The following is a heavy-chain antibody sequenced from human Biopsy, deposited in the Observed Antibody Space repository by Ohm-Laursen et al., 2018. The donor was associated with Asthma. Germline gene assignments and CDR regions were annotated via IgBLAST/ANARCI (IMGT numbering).Heavy chain of an antibody. J-gene: IGHJ4*02. CDR2: RSYYGSNK. CDR3: ASQSSGSDFWSGYFYFDY. Sequence: SLRLSCTAPGFTFSSYGMHWVRQAPGKGLEWVAVRSYYGSNKYYADSVKGRFTISRDNSKNTLYLQMNSLRAEDTAVYYCASQSSGSDFWSGYFYFDYWGQGTLVTVSS. CDR1: GFTFSSYG. V-gene: IGHV3-30*03. D-gene: IGHD3-3*01.